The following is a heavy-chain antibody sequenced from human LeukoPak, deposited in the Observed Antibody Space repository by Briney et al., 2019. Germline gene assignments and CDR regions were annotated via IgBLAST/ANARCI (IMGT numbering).Heavy chain of an antibody. CDR1: GSTFSSYA. V-gene: IGHV1-69*06. Sequence: GASVKVSCKASGSTFSSYAISWVRQAPGQGLEWMGGIIPIFGTANYAQKFQGRVTITADKSTSTAYMELSSLRSEDTAVYYCARDGHCSGGSCYSVAFDYWGQGTLVTVSS. CDR3: ARDGHCSGGSCYSVAFDY. D-gene: IGHD2-15*01. CDR2: IIPIFGTA. J-gene: IGHJ4*02.